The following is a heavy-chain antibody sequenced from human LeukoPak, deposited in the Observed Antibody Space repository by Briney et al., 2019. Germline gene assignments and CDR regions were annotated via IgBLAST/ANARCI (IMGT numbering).Heavy chain of an antibody. J-gene: IGHJ4*01. D-gene: IGHD3-16*01. V-gene: IGHV1-2*02. Sequence: ASVKVSCKASGYTFTGYYMHWVRQAPGQGLEWMGWINPNSGATHYAQSFQARVTMTRDTSIASSYMELTGLESDDTAVYYCARGRRILGGPENAGDFFDFWGQGSLVTVSS. CDR1: GYTFTGYY. CDR3: ARGRRILGGPENAGDFFDF. CDR2: INPNSGAT.